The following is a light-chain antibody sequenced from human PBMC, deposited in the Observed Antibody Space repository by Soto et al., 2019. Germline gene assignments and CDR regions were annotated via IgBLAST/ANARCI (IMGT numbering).Light chain of an antibody. V-gene: IGKV3-15*01. CDR1: QSVSSN. J-gene: IGKJ2*01. CDR3: QHYNNWPPRYT. CDR2: GAS. Sequence: EIVMTQSPATLSVSPGERATLSCRASQSVSSNLAWYQQKPGQAPRLLIYGASTRATGIPARFSGSGSGTEFTLTISSLQSEDFAVYYCQHYNNWPPRYTFGQGTKLRSN.